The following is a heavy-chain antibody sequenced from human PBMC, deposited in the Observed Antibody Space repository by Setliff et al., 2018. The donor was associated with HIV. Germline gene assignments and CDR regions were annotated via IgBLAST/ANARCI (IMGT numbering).Heavy chain of an antibody. CDR3: ARARYYYDPDNTGSSGEYFDY. CDR2: IYYSGST. D-gene: IGHD3-22*01. J-gene: IGHJ4*02. V-gene: IGHV4-31*03. Sequence: SETLSLTCTVSGGSISSGGYYWSWIRQHPGKGLEWIGYIYYSGSTFYNPSLKSRVTISVDTAKNQFSLKLTSVTAADTAVYYCARARYYYDPDNTGSSGEYFDYWGQGALVTVSS. CDR1: GGSISSGGYY.